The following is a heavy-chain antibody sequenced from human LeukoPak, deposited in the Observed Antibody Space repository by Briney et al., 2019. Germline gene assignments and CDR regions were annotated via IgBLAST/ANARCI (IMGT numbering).Heavy chain of an antibody. J-gene: IGHJ6*02. Sequence: GSLRLSCATSGFTFDDYGVHWVRPAPGKGLEWVSLISGDGGNTYYADSVKRRFTISRDNSKNSLYLQMNNLRTEDTALYYCAKDLGSGNYHYYGMDVWGQGTTVTVSS. CDR2: ISGDGGNT. CDR3: AKDLGSGNYHYYGMDV. D-gene: IGHD3-10*01. CDR1: GFTFDDYG. V-gene: IGHV3-43*02.